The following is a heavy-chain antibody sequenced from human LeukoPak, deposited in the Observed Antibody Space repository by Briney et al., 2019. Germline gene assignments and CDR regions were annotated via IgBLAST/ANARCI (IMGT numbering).Heavy chain of an antibody. CDR1: GGSISSHY. D-gene: IGHD6-13*01. CDR2: IYYSGST. J-gene: IGHJ4*02. CDR3: AREKYSSSRPPDY. V-gene: IGHV4-59*11. Sequence: SETLSLTCTVSGGSISSHYWGWIRQPAGKGLEWIGYIYYSGSTNYNPSLKSRVTISVDTSKNQFSLKLSSVTAADTAVYYCAREKYSSSRPPDYWGQGTLVTVSS.